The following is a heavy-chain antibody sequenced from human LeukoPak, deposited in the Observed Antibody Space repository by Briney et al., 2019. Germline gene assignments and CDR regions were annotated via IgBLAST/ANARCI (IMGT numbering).Heavy chain of an antibody. V-gene: IGHV3-21*01. CDR2: ISSSSSYI. J-gene: IGHJ4*02. D-gene: IGHD3-9*01. Sequence: GGSLRLSCAASGFTFSSYSMNWVRQAPGKGLEWVSSISSSSSYIYYADSVKGRFTISRDNAKNSLYLQMNSLRAEATAVYFCARLARLTGYLYWGQGTLVTVSS. CDR3: ARLARLTGYLY. CDR1: GFTFSSYS.